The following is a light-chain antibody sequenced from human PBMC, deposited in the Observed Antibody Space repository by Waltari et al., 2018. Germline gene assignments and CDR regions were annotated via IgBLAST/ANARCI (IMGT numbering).Light chain of an antibody. V-gene: IGKV1-39*01. CDR3: QQSLFTPWT. J-gene: IGKJ1*01. CDR2: AAS. Sequence: DIQMTQSPSSLSASLGDRVTITCRASQNISNYLNWYQQKPGKAPNLLIYAASSLQSGVPSRFSGSGSGTDFTLTITSLQPEDFAAYICQQSLFTPWTFGQGTKV. CDR1: QNISNY.